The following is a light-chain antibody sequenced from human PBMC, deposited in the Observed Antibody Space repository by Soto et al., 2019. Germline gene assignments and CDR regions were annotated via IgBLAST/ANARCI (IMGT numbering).Light chain of an antibody. V-gene: IGKV3-15*01. CDR1: QSVSTN. J-gene: IGKJ1*01. CDR2: GAS. CDR3: QQYDNWPPWT. Sequence: EIVMTQSPATLSVSPGERATLSCRAGQSVSTNLAWYQQKPGQAPRLLIYGASTRATGIPGRFSGSGSGTEFTLTISSLQSEDFAVYYCQQYDNWPPWTFGQGTKVEIK.